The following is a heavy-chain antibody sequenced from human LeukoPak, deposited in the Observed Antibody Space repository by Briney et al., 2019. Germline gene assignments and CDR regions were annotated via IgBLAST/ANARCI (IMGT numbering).Heavy chain of an antibody. CDR3: ARGIAVAGSNWFDP. D-gene: IGHD6-13*01. Sequence: PSETLSLTCTVSGGSISSSSYYWGWIRQPPGKGLEWIGSIYYSGSTYYNPSLESRVTISVDTSKNQFSLKLSSVTAADTAVYYCARGIAVAGSNWFDPWGQGTLVTVSS. CDR1: GGSISSSSYY. CDR2: IYYSGST. J-gene: IGHJ5*02. V-gene: IGHV4-39*01.